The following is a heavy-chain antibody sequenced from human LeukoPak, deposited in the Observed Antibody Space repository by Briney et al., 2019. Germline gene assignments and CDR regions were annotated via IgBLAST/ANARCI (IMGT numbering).Heavy chain of an antibody. Sequence: SETLSLTCAVYGGSFSGYYWSWIRQPPGKGLEWIGEINHSGSTNYNPSLKSRVTISVDTSKNQFSLKLSSVTAADTAVYYCARRLGRKFGERFYYYHYLDVWGKGTTVTISS. J-gene: IGHJ6*03. CDR2: INHSGST. CDR3: ARRLGRKFGERFYYYHYLDV. V-gene: IGHV4-34*01. CDR1: GGSFSGYY. D-gene: IGHD3-10*01.